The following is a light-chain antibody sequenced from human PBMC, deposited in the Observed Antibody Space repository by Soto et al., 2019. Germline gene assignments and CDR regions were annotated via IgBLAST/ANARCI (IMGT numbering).Light chain of an antibody. CDR1: ESVSRW. CDR3: QQDASSWT. J-gene: IGKJ1*01. CDR2: DTT. V-gene: IGKV1-5*01. Sequence: DIQMTQSPSTLSASVGDRVTITCRARESVSRWLAWYQQKPGKAPKVLVFDTTSLQSGVPSRFSGSGSGTEFTLTISSLQPEDSASYYCQQDASSWTFGQGTKVEIK.